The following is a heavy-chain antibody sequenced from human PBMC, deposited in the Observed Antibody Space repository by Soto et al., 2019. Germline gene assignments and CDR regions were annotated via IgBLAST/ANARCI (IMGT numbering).Heavy chain of an antibody. J-gene: IGHJ4*02. CDR3: AGPGYSSQDY. CDR2: ISNRGDDT. Sequence: PGGSLRLSCAASGFTFSSFALSWVRQAPGMGLEWVSAISNRGDDTDYADSVKARFTISRDNSKNTLYLQMNSLRAEDTAIYYCAGPGYSSQDYWGQGALVTVSS. D-gene: IGHD5-18*01. V-gene: IGHV3-23*01. CDR1: GFTFSSFA.